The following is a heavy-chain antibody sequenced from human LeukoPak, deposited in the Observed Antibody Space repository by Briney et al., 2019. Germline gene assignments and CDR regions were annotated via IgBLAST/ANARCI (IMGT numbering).Heavy chain of an antibody. Sequence: GGSLRLSCAASGFTFITYAMSWVRQAPGKGLEWVSGISGSGTGGRTYYADSVKGRFTISRDNSKNTLFLQMNSLRAEDTAVYYCAKAGSIRFDYWGQGTLVTVSS. CDR3: AKAGSIRFDY. J-gene: IGHJ4*02. D-gene: IGHD1-26*01. CDR2: ISGSGTGGRT. V-gene: IGHV3-23*01. CDR1: GFTFITYA.